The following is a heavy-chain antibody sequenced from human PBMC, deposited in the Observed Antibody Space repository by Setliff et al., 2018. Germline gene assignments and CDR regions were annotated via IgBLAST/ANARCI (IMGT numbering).Heavy chain of an antibody. CDR3: ARDGDILTTYYIYYYYMDV. CDR1: GYTFTGHY. J-gene: IGHJ6*03. V-gene: IGHV1-2*02. D-gene: IGHD3-9*01. CDR2: INPRTGVT. Sequence: ASVKVSCKASGYTFTGHYIHWVRQAPGQGLEWMGWINPRTGVTNYAQKFKGRVTMTRDTSITTVYMDLSSLRSDDTAVYFCARDGDILTTYYIYYYYMDVWGKGTTVTVSS.